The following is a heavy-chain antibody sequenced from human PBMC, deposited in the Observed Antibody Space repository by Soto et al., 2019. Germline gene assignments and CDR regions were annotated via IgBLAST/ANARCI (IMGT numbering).Heavy chain of an antibody. CDR1: GFSLNTRGVG. D-gene: IGHD3-10*01. CDR2: VYWDDDK. Sequence: QITLKESGPALVKPTQTLTLTCSFSGFSLNTRGVGVGWIRQPPGKALEWLTVVYWDDDKRFSPSLKSRLTITKDAPTNQVVLTMTNVDPVDTATYYCARLSYYATGSQTYDYWGQGTLVTVSS. J-gene: IGHJ4*02. CDR3: ARLSYYATGSQTYDY. V-gene: IGHV2-5*02.